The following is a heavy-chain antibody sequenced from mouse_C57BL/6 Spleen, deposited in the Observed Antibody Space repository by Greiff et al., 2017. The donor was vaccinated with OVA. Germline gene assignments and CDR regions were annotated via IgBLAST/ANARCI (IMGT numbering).Heavy chain of an antibody. Sequence: EVHLVESGGGLVKPGGSLKLSCAASGFTFSDYGMHWVRQAPEKGLEWVAYISSGSSTIYYADTVKGRFTISRDNAKNTLCLQMTSLRSEDTAMYYCAREDYYGSSYWYFDVWGTGTTVTVSA. CDR3: AREDYYGSSYWYFDV. CDR1: GFTFSDYG. D-gene: IGHD1-1*01. CDR2: ISSGSSTI. V-gene: IGHV5-17*01. J-gene: IGHJ1*03.